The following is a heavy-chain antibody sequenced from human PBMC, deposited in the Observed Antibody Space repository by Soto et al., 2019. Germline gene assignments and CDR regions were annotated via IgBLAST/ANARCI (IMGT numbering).Heavy chain of an antibody. CDR1: GFTFSNYG. CDR3: PKDQENGAYDTTRPTDY. V-gene: IGHV3-30*18. CDR2: ISYDGSSK. D-gene: IGHD5-12*01. Sequence: LRLSCAASGFTFSNYGMHWFRQAPGKWLEWVAIISYDGSSKYYADSVKGRFTISRDNSKDTLYLQMNSLRAEDTAVYYCPKDQENGAYDTTRPTDYWGQGALVTVSS. J-gene: IGHJ4*02.